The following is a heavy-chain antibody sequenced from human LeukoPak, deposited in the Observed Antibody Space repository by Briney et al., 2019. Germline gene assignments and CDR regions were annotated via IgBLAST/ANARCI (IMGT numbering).Heavy chain of an antibody. CDR2: IDHGGLT. V-gene: IGHV4-61*02. Sequence: PSETLSLTCTVSGASIDFESYYWSWVRQSAGKGLEWIGRIDHGGLTNYNPSLQSRVTISLDTSQKQFSLKLNSVTAADTAVYYCARGHDYYSEYFQHWGQGTLVSVSS. CDR1: GASIDFESYY. CDR3: ARGHDYYSEYFQH. D-gene: IGHD1-26*01. J-gene: IGHJ1*01.